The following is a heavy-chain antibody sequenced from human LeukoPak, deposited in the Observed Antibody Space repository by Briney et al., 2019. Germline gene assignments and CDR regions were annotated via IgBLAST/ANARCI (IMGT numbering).Heavy chain of an antibody. CDR2: IKSKAHSYAT. V-gene: IGHV3-73*01. CDR3: TRYVDVSWSYSDY. CDR1: GFTFSVSA. D-gene: IGHD3-10*01. Sequence: PGWSLRLSCAASGFTFSVSAIHCVRQAPGKGLGGVARIKSKAHSYATAYAAAVQGRFTISRDDSRNTAFLQIDSMKIEDTGVYYCTRYVDVSWSYSDYWGQGSLVTVSS. J-gene: IGHJ4*02.